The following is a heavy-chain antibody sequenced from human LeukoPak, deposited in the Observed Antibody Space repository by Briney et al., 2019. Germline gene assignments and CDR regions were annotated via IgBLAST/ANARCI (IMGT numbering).Heavy chain of an antibody. CDR3: VGGPTYYYMDV. CDR2: ISHDGTND. V-gene: IGHV3-30*04. Sequence: PGGSLRLSCAASGSTFRNHAIHWVRQAPGKGLEWVTVISHDGTNDYYRDSVKGRFTISRDNSKNTVLLQMNSLSPDDTAVYYCVGGPTYYYMDVWGKGTTVTVSS. D-gene: IGHD3-16*01. CDR1: GSTFRNHA. J-gene: IGHJ6*03.